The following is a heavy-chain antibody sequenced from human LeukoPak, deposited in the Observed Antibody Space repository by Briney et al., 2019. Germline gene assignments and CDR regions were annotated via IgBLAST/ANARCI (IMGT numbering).Heavy chain of an antibody. CDR3: SRESRAFCPFGY. Sequence: SGTLSLTCGVSGGSISSTNWWSWVRQSPGQGLEWIGEISLTGQTNYNPSLSGRVTMLLDESSNHLSLHLTSVTTADTATYYCSRESRAFCPFGYWDQGTLVIVPS. J-gene: IGHJ4*02. CDR2: ISLTGQT. D-gene: IGHD2-2*01. CDR1: GGSISSTNW. V-gene: IGHV4-4*02.